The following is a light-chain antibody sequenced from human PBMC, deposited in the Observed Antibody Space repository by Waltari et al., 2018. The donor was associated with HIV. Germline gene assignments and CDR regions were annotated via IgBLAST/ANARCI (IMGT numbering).Light chain of an antibody. Sequence: DIQMTQSPSTLSASVGDRVPITCRASQRISTWLAWYQQKPGKAPKLLIYKASSLEAGVPSRFSGSGSGTEFTLTISSLQPDDVATYYCQQYNTYARTFGQGTKLEIK. CDR1: QRISTW. J-gene: IGKJ2*01. CDR2: KAS. CDR3: QQYNTYART. V-gene: IGKV1-5*03.